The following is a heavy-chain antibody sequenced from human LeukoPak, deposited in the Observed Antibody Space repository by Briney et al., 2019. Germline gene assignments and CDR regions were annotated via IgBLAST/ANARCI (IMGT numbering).Heavy chain of an antibody. V-gene: IGHV3-7*01. Sequence: PGGSLRLSCAASGFTFSSYWMSRVRQAPGKGPEWVAHIKQDASQEDHVDSVKGRFTISRDNAKNSLYLQMNSLRAEDTAVYYCARGVVYPTWSGPHWSDYWGQGTLVTVSS. CDR3: ARGVVYPTWSGPHWSDY. J-gene: IGHJ4*02. CDR2: IKQDASQE. D-gene: IGHD3-3*01. CDR1: GFTFSSYW.